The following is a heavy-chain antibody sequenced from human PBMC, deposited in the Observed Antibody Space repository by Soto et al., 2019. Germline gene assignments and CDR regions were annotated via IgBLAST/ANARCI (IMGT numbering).Heavy chain of an antibody. V-gene: IGHV3-21*01. J-gene: IGHJ6*03. CDR1: GFTFSSYS. Sequence: GGSLRLSCAASGFTFSSYSMNWVRQAPGKGLEWVSSISSSSSYIYYADSVKGRFTISRDNAKNSLYLQMNSLRAEDTAVYYCARDGGCSGGSCYPIIYYYYYYMDVWGKGTTVTVSS. CDR2: ISSSSSYI. D-gene: IGHD2-15*01. CDR3: ARDGGCSGGSCYPIIYYYYYYMDV.